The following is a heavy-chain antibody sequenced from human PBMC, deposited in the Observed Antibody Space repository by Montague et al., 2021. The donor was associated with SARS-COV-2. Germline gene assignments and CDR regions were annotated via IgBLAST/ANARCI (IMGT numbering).Heavy chain of an antibody. V-gene: IGHV3-20*04. CDR3: VRGFRNGPFDV. CDR2: ITRNGDST. J-gene: IGHJ4*02. D-gene: IGHD1-14*01. Sequence: SLRLSCAASGSTFDDYGMSWVRQGPGKGLGWVSGITRNGDSTDFADSVKGRFTISRDNAKNSLYLQMNGLRAEDTALYYCVRGFRNGPFDVWGQGTLVSVSS. CDR1: GSTFDDYG.